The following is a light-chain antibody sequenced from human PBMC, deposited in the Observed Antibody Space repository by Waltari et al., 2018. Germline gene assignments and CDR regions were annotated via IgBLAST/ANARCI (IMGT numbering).Light chain of an antibody. Sequence: QLPLTQPPPGSGSPDQPIPLPAPGTRVLFGNITRFPWYQQHPGKAPKLMIYAVSKRPSGVSDRFSGSKSGDMASLTISGLQPEDEAEYFCSSYAGSSKGVFGGGTKVTVL. J-gene: IGLJ2*01. V-gene: IGLV2-23*02. CDR1: RVLFGNITR. CDR2: AVS. CDR3: SSYAGSSKGV.